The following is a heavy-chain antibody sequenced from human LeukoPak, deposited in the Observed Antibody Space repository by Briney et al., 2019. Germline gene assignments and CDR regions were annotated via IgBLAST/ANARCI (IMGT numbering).Heavy chain of an antibody. J-gene: IGHJ4*02. V-gene: IGHV3-53*01. CDR2: IYSGGST. CDR3: ARGPDFWSGYYYFDY. D-gene: IGHD3-3*01. CDR1: GFTVSSNY. Sequence: PGGSLRLSCAAPGFTVSSNYMSWVRQAPGKGLEWVSVIYSGGSTYYADSVKGRFTISRDSSKNTLYLQMNSLRAEDTAVYYCARGPDFWSGYYYFDYWGQGTLVTVSS.